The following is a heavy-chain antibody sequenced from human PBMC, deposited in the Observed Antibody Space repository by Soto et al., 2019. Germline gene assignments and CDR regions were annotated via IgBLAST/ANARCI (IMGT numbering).Heavy chain of an antibody. Sequence: QVQLVQSGAEVKKPGASVKVSCKASGYTFTSYGISWVRQAPGQGLEWMGWISAYNGNTNDAQKLQGRVTMTTAPSTSTAYMELRSLRSDDTAVDYCARFMTYYYDSTGYYASDWGQGTLVTVSS. D-gene: IGHD3-22*01. J-gene: IGHJ4*02. CDR1: GYTFTSYG. CDR2: ISAYNGNT. V-gene: IGHV1-18*01. CDR3: ARFMTYYYDSTGYYASD.